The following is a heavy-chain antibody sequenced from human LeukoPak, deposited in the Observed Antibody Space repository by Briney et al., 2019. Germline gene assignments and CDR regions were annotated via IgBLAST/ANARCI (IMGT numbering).Heavy chain of an antibody. CDR1: GGTFSSYA. CDR3: ARRQEGYCSGGSCYSGGEFDY. V-gene: IGHV1-69*13. J-gene: IGHJ4*02. CDR2: IIPIFGTA. D-gene: IGHD2-15*01. Sequence: SVKVSCKASGGTFSSYAISWVRQAPGQGLEWMGGIIPIFGTANYAQKFQGRVTITADESTSTAYMELSSLRPEDTAVYYCARRQEGYCSGGSCYSGGEFDYWGQGTLVTVSS.